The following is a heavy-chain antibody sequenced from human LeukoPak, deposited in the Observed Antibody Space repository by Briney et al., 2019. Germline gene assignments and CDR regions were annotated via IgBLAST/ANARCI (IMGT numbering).Heavy chain of an antibody. Sequence: GGSLRLSCAASGFTFSSYAISWVRQSPGKGLEWVSSISGSGGGTYFADYVKGRFTISRDNSKNTMYLQMNSLRAEDTAVYYCATATVAGRGYYFDQWGQGTLVTVSS. CDR3: ATATVAGRGYYFDQ. CDR2: ISGSGGGT. D-gene: IGHD6-19*01. V-gene: IGHV3-23*01. J-gene: IGHJ4*02. CDR1: GFTFSSYA.